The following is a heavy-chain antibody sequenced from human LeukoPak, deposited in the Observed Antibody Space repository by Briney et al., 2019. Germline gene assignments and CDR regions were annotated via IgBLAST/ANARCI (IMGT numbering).Heavy chain of an antibody. CDR2: IYTSETT. V-gene: IGHV4-4*07. Sequence: SETLSLTCTVSGGSINSYYWSWIRQPAGKGLEWIGRIYTSETTNYNPSLKSRVTMSVDTSKNQFSLKLSSVTAADTAVYYCAKSPPNGNYIDYWGQGTLVTVSS. D-gene: IGHD4-17*01. J-gene: IGHJ4*02. CDR1: GGSINSYY. CDR3: AKSPPNGNYIDY.